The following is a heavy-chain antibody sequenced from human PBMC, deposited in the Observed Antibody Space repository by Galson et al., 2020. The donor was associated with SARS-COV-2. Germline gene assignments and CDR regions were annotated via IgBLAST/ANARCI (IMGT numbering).Heavy chain of an antibody. CDR3: AKTPGPPGYDSSPFYEGVY. V-gene: IGHV3-30*18. CDR1: GFIFSSYD. Sequence: GESLKISCAASGFIFSSYDMHWVRQAPGKGLEWVAVISYDGTNKYYPDSVKGRFTISRDNSKNTLYLQMNSLRPEDTAVYYCAKTPGPPGYDSSPFYEGVYWGQGTLVTVSS. CDR2: ISYDGTNK. J-gene: IGHJ4*02. D-gene: IGHD3-22*01.